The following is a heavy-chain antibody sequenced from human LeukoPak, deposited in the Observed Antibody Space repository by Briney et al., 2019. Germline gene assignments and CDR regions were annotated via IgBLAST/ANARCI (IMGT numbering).Heavy chain of an antibody. D-gene: IGHD1-26*01. CDR2: ISSSSSYI. V-gene: IGHV3-21*01. CDR1: GFTFSSYS. J-gene: IGHJ4*02. CDR3: ARKISGSYYEFIDY. Sequence: NPGGSLRLSCAASGFTFSSYSMNWVRQAPGKGLEWVSSISSSSSYIYYADSVKGRFTISRDNAKNSLYLQMNSLRAEDTAVYYCARKISGSYYEFIDYWGQGTLVTVSS.